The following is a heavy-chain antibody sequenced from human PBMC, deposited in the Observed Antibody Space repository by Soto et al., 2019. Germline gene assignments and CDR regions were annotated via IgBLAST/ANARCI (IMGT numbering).Heavy chain of an antibody. CDR1: GFTFNNYA. CDR2: ISGGGDTT. J-gene: IGHJ4*02. CDR3: AKGRGGSGSLTPRVDF. Sequence: EVQLLESGGGLVKPGGSLRLSCAASGFTFNNYARTWVRQAPGKGLDGVSAISGGGDTTSYADSVKGRFTVSRDGSKNTLYLQMSSLRAEDTALYYCAKGRGGSGSLTPRVDFWGQGTLVTVSS. D-gene: IGHD3-10*01. V-gene: IGHV3-23*01.